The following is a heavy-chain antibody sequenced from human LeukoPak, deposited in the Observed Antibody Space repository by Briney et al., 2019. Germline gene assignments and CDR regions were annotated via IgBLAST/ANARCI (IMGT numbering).Heavy chain of an antibody. D-gene: IGHD6-13*01. J-gene: IGHJ4*02. CDR3: AKVMYSGLNTIDY. V-gene: IGHV3-30*18. Sequence: GGSLRLSCAASESTFSTYGMHWVRQAPGKGLEWVAVISYDGSYKFYADSVKGRFTISRDNSKSTLYLQMNSQRAEDTAVYYCAKVMYSGLNTIDYWGQGTLVTVSS. CDR2: ISYDGSYK. CDR1: ESTFSTYG.